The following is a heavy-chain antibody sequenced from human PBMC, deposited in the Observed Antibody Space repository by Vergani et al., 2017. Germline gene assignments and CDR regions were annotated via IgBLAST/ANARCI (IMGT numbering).Heavy chain of an antibody. Sequence: QVQLVESGGGVVQPGRSLRLSCAASGFTFSSYGMHWVRQAPGKGLEWVAVIWYDGSNKYYADSVKGRFTISRENSKNTLYLQMNSRRAEDTAVYYCARDRLYCSGGSCYSGWFDPWGQGTLVTVSS. CDR3: ARDRLYCSGGSCYSGWFDP. CDR2: IWYDGSNK. J-gene: IGHJ5*02. V-gene: IGHV3-33*01. CDR1: GFTFSSYG. D-gene: IGHD2-15*01.